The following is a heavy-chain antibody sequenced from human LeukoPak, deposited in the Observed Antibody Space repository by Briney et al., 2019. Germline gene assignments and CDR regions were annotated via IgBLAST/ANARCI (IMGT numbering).Heavy chain of an antibody. CDR3: AKDIKGYSGYDPYFDY. CDR2: ISPSGDIK. D-gene: IGHD5-12*01. V-gene: IGHV3-23*01. J-gene: IGHJ4*02. Sequence: GGSLRLSCVASGFTFSRHGMNWVRQAPGKGLEWVSGISPSGDIKYYVDSVKGRFTVSRDNSKNTLYLQINSLRADDTAVYYCAKDIKGYSGYDPYFDYWGQGTLVTVSS. CDR1: GFTFSRHG.